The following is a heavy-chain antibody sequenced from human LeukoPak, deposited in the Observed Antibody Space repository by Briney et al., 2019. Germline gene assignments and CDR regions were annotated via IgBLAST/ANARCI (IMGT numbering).Heavy chain of an antibody. CDR3: ARSDFWSGYYFGY. J-gene: IGHJ4*02. CDR1: GGSISSGSYY. CDR2: IYTSGST. Sequence: SQTLSLTCTVSGGSISSGSYYWRWIRQPAGKGLEWIVRIYTSGSTNYNPSLKSRVTISVDTSKNQFSLKLSSVTAADTAVYYCARSDFWSGYYFGYWGQGTLVTVSS. V-gene: IGHV4-61*02. D-gene: IGHD3-3*01.